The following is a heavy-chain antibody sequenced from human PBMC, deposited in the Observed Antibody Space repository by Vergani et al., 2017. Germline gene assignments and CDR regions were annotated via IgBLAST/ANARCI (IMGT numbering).Heavy chain of an antibody. CDR3: ARAGILAARQRPQFDP. J-gene: IGHJ5*02. D-gene: IGHD6-6*01. CDR1: GGSISSYY. V-gene: IGHV4-59*01. Sequence: QVQLQESGPGLVKPSETLSLTCTVSGGSISSYYWSWIRPPPGEGLEWIGYIYYSGCTNYNPSLKSRVTISVDTSKNQFSLKLSSVTAAETAVYLWARAGILAARQRPQFDPWGQGTLVTVSS. CDR2: IYYSGCT.